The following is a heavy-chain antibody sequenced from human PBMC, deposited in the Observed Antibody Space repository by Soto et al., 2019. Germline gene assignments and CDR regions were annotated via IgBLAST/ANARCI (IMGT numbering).Heavy chain of an antibody. V-gene: IGHV3-23*01. CDR2: ISGSGGST. Sequence: EVQLLESGGGLVQPGGSLRLSCEASGFTFSSYAMSWVRQAPGKGLEWVSAISGSGGSTYYADSVKCRFTISRDNSKNTLYLQMNSLRAEDTAVYYCAKNGQRGGGWVVPAARGYWGQGTLVTVSS. CDR1: GFTFSSYA. D-gene: IGHD2-2*01. J-gene: IGHJ4*02. CDR3: AKNGQRGGGWVVPAARGY.